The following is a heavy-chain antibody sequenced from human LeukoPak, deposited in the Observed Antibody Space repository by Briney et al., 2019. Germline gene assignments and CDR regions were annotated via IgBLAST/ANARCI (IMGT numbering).Heavy chain of an antibody. V-gene: IGHV3-30*02. CDR2: IRYDGSNK. J-gene: IGHJ4*02. CDR1: GFTFSSYG. CDR3: AKDFWYYYDSSGYYPDY. Sequence: GGSLRLSCAASGFTFSSYGMHWVRQAPGKGLEWVAFIRYDGSNKYYADSVKGRFTISRDNSKNTLYLQMNSLRAEDTAVYYCAKDFWYYYDSSGYYPDYWGQGTLVTVSS. D-gene: IGHD3-22*01.